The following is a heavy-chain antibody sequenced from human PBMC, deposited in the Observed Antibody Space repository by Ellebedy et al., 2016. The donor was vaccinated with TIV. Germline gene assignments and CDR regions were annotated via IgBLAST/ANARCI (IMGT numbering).Heavy chain of an antibody. CDR2: INPGGGGT. V-gene: IGHV1-46*01. D-gene: IGHD3-16*02. Sequence: AASVKVSCKASGYTFTNYYMIWVRHAPGQGLLWMGIINPGGGGTSYAQKFQGRVTMTRDTSTSTVYMELSSLSSEDTALYYCARAPLSGVFYGMDVWGQGTTVTVSS. CDR3: ARAPLSGVFYGMDV. CDR1: GYTFTNYY. J-gene: IGHJ6*02.